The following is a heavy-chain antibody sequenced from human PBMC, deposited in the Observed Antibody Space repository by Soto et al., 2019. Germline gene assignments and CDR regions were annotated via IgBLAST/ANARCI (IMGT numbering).Heavy chain of an antibody. V-gene: IGHV3-33*06. Sequence: GGSLRLSCAASGFTFSSYGMHWVRQAPGKGLEWVAVIWYDGSNKYYADSVKGRFTISRDNSKNTLYLQMNSLRAEDTAIYYCAKTPGLSRGRLDNWGEGALVTVSS. CDR3: AKTPGLSRGRLDN. CDR1: GFTFSSYG. J-gene: IGHJ4*02. CDR2: IWYDGSNK. D-gene: IGHD1-26*01.